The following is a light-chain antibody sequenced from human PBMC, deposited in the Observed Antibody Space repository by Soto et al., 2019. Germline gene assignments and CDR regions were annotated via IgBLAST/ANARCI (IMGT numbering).Light chain of an antibody. CDR2: LNSDGSH. V-gene: IGLV4-69*01. CDR3: QTWGTGIVV. Sequence: QPVLTQSPSASASLGASVKLICTLSSGHSSYAIAWHQQQPEKGPRYLMKLNSDGSHSKGDGIPDRFSGSSSGAERYLTISSLQSEDEADYYCQTWGTGIVVFGGGIKLTVL. J-gene: IGLJ2*01. CDR1: SGHSSYA.